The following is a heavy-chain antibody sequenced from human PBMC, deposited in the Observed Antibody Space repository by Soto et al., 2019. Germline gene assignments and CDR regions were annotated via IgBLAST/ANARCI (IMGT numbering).Heavy chain of an antibody. D-gene: IGHD2-21*01. Sequence: QVQLVQSGAEVKKLGASVKVSCMASGYTFTGSAMHWVRQAPGQRLEWMGWINGGNGNTKYSERFQGRVIITRDTSASTAYMELSSLRSEDTAVYYCAGEPLTYLAPNWLDFWGQGTLVTVSS. V-gene: IGHV1-3*01. J-gene: IGHJ4*02. CDR1: GYTFTGSA. CDR2: INGGNGNT. CDR3: AGEPLTYLAPNWLDF.